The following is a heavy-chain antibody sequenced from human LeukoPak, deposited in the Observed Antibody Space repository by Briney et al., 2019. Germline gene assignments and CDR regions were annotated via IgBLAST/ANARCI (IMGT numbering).Heavy chain of an antibody. CDR3: ARDPTNTGGRYPYFDY. V-gene: IGHV1-69*13. D-gene: IGHD2-8*02. Sequence: ASVKVSCKTSGGTFSSYAISWVRQAPGQGLEWMGGIIPIFGAANYAQNFQGRVTISADESTSTAYMELSSLRSEDTAVYYCARDPTNTGGRYPYFDYWGQGTLVAVSS. CDR1: GGTFSSYA. J-gene: IGHJ4*02. CDR2: IIPIFGAA.